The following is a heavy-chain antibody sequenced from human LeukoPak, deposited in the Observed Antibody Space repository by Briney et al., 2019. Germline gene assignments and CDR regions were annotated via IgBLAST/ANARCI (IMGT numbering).Heavy chain of an antibody. CDR3: ARDTYYYDSSGYPRAFDI. Sequence: SGGSLRLSFAASGFTFSSYAMSWVRQAPGKGLEWVSAISGSGGSTYYADSVKGRFTISRDNAKNSLYLQMNSLRAEDTAVYYCARDTYYYDSSGYPRAFDIWGQGTMVTVSS. CDR2: ISGSGGST. CDR1: GFTFSSYA. J-gene: IGHJ3*02. V-gene: IGHV3-23*01. D-gene: IGHD3-22*01.